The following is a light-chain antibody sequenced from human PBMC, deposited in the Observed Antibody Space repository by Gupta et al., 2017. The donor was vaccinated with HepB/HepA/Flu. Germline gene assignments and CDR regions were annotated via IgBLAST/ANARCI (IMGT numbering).Light chain of an antibody. CDR2: RDT. Sequence: QSVLTQPPSVSGAPGQRVTISCTGRRSNIGAGYDVQWYQQLPGTAPKLLIYRDTIRPSGVPARFSGSKSGASASLAITGLQAEDEADYYCQSYDGSLSGSVFGEGTKLTVL. CDR1: RSNIGAGYD. CDR3: QSYDGSLSGSV. J-gene: IGLJ2*01. V-gene: IGLV1-40*01.